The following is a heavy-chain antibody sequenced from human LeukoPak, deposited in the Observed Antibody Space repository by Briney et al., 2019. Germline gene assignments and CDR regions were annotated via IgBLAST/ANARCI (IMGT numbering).Heavy chain of an antibody. D-gene: IGHD5-24*01. Sequence: GGSLSLSCAASGFTFSSYEMNWVRQAPGKGLEWVSYISSSGSTIYYADSVKGRFTISRDNAKNSLYLQMNSLRAEDTAVYYCARVGDGYNYDFDYWGQGTLVTVSS. J-gene: IGHJ4*02. CDR1: GFTFSSYE. CDR3: ARVGDGYNYDFDY. CDR2: ISSSGSTI. V-gene: IGHV3-48*03.